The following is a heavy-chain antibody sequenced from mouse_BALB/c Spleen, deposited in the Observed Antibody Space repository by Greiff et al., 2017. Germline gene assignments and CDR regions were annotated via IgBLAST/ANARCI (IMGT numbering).Heavy chain of an antibody. CDR2: ISSGGSYT. CDR1: GFTFSSYA. D-gene: IGHD2-14*01. Sequence: EVMLVESGGGLVKPGGSLKLSCAASGFTFSSYAMSWVRQSPEKRLEWVAEISSGGSYTYYPDTVTGRFTISRDNAKNTLYLDMSSLRSEDTAMYYCARDYYRYDEGYAMDYWGQGTSVTVSS. V-gene: IGHV5-9-4*01. J-gene: IGHJ4*01. CDR3: ARDYYRYDEGYAMDY.